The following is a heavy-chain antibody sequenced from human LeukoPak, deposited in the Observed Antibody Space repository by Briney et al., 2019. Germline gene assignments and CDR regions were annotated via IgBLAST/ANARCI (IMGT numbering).Heavy chain of an antibody. V-gene: IGHV4-30-4*08. J-gene: IGHJ4*02. CDR1: GGSISSGDYY. D-gene: IGHD3-22*01. CDR2: IYYSGST. Sequence: PSETLSLTCTVPGGSISSGDYYWSWIRQPPGKGLEWIGYIYYSGSTYYNPSLKSRVTISVDTSKNQFSLKLSSVTAADTAVYYCAMMPPGPTMIVVVPVWGQGTLVTVSS. CDR3: AMMPPGPTMIVVVPV.